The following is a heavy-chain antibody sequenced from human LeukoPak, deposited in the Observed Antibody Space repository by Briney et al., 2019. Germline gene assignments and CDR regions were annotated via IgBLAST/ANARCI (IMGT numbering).Heavy chain of an antibody. CDR1: GYTFTGYC. J-gene: IGHJ5*02. CDR2: INPNRGGT. Sequence: GGSVKVSCKASGYTFTGYCMHWVRQAPGQGLEWMGWINPNRGGTNYAQKFQGRVTMTRDTSISTAYMELSRLRSDDTAVYYCARDRLQYVAAAGTRMWFDPWGQGTLVTVSS. D-gene: IGHD6-13*01. V-gene: IGHV1-2*02. CDR3: ARDRLQYVAAAGTRMWFDP.